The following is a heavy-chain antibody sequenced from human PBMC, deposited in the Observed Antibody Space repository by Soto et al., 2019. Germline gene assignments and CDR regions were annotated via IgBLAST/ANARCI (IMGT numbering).Heavy chain of an antibody. CDR2: IRSKAYGGTT. J-gene: IGHJ4*01. V-gene: IGHV3-49*03. D-gene: IGHD2-15*01. CDR1: GFTFGDYA. Sequence: PGGSLKLSCTASGFTFGDYAMSWFRQAPGKGLEWVGFIRSKAYGGTTEYAASVKGRFTISRDDSKSIAYLQMNSLKTEDPAVYYCTRDNGDIARHDYWGQGTLVTDSS. CDR3: TRDNGDIARHDY.